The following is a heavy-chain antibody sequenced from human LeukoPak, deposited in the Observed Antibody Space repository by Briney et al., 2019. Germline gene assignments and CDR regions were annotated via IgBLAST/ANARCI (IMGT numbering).Heavy chain of an antibody. D-gene: IGHD1-26*01. Sequence: GGSLRLSCAAYGFTFSSYEMNWVRQAPGKGLEWVSYISSSGSTIYYADSVKGRFTISRDNAKNSLYLQMNSLRAEDTAVYYCAREGSETPFDYWGQGTLVTVSS. CDR3: AREGSETPFDY. CDR1: GFTFSSYE. CDR2: ISSSGSTI. V-gene: IGHV3-48*03. J-gene: IGHJ4*02.